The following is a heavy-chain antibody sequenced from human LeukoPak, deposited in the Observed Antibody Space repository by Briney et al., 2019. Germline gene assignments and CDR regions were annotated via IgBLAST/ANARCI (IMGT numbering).Heavy chain of an antibody. CDR2: IRYDGSNK. Sequence: GGSLRLSCAASGFTFSSYGMHWVRQAPGKGLEWVAFIRYDGSNKYYADSVKGRFTISRDNSKNTLYLQMNSLRAEDTAVYYCAKEDRVNYYYYGMDVWGQGTTVTVSS. CDR3: AKEDRVNYYYYGMDV. V-gene: IGHV3-30*02. CDR1: GFTFSSYG. J-gene: IGHJ6*02. D-gene: IGHD4-11*01.